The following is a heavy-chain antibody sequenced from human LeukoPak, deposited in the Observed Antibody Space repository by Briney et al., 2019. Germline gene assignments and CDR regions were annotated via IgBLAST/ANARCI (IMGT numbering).Heavy chain of an antibody. CDR1: GGTFSTYG. CDR2: IIPMFGTA. D-gene: IGHD6-6*01. Sequence: GASVKVSCKASGGTFSTYGISWVRQATGQGLEWMGGIIPMFGTASYAQKFQGRVTITTDESTSTAYMELSSLRSEDTAIYYCARGGSSSSWGQGTLVTVSS. J-gene: IGHJ4*02. CDR3: ARGGSSSS. V-gene: IGHV1-69*05.